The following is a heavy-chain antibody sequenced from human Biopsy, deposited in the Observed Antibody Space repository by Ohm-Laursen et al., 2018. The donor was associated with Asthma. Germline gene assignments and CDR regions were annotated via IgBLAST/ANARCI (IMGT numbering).Heavy chain of an antibody. CDR1: GGTLNTYV. Sequence: VASVKVSCKSLGGTLNTYVIGWGRQAPGQGREGMGGINSVFGTTTYPQKFQDRVTITADDSTSTVYMELSSLRSEDTAVYYCARKAGSCISRTCYSLDFWGQGTLVTVSS. CDR2: INSVFGTT. J-gene: IGHJ4*02. D-gene: IGHD2-2*01. V-gene: IGHV1-69*13. CDR3: ARKAGSCISRTCYSLDF.